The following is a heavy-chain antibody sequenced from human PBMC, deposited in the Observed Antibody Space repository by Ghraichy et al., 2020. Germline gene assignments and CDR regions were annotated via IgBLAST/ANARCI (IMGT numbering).Heavy chain of an antibody. V-gene: IGHV3-9*01. Sequence: GGSLRLSCAASGFTFDDYAMHWVQQAPGKGLEWVSGISWNSGSIGYADSVKGRFTISRDNAKNSLYLQMNSLRAEDTALYYCAKGVYGMDVCGQGTTVTVSS. CDR3: AKGVYGMDV. CDR2: ISWNSGSI. CDR1: GFTFDDYA. J-gene: IGHJ6*02.